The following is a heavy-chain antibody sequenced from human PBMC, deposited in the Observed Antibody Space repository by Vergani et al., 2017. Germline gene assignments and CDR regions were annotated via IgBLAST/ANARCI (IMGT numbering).Heavy chain of an antibody. J-gene: IGHJ2*01. D-gene: IGHD4-17*01. Sequence: EVPLVQSGAEVKTPGVSLKISCKGSGYSFTSYWIGWVRQRPGKGLEWMGIIYPGDSDTRHSPSFQGQVTISADKSISTAYLQWSSLKASDTAMYYCARPIYGDYWYFDLWGRGTLVTVSS. V-gene: IGHV5-51*01. CDR3: ARPIYGDYWYFDL. CDR1: GYSFTSYW. CDR2: IYPGDSDT.